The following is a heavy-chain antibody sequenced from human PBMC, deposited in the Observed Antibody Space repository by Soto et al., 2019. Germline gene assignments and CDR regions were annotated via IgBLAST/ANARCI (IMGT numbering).Heavy chain of an antibody. CDR3: AKAVYYYGSGIFSYYYDG. V-gene: IGHV3-30*18. CDR2: ISYDGSNK. Sequence: DGIPLDRQAPGKGLEWVAVISYDGSNKYYADSVKGRFTISRDNSKNTLYLQMNSLRAEDTAVYYCAKAVYYYGSGIFSYYYDG. CDR1: DG. J-gene: IGHJ6*01. D-gene: IGHD3-10*01.